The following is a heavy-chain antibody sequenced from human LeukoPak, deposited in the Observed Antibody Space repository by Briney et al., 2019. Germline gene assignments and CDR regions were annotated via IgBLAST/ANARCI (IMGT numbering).Heavy chain of an antibody. CDR1: GFTFSSYW. Sequence: GGSLRLSCAASGFTFSSYWMHWVRQAPGKGLVWVSRINSAGSSTSYAASVKGRFTISRDNAKITLYLQMNSLRAEDTAVHYRARGSGYYYGYWGQGTLVTVSS. J-gene: IGHJ4*02. D-gene: IGHD3-22*01. V-gene: IGHV3-74*01. CDR3: ARGSGYYYGY. CDR2: INSAGSST.